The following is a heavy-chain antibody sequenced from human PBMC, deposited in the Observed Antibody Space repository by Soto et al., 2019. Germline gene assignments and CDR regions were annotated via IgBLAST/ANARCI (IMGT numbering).Heavy chain of an antibody. Sequence: GESLKISCAASGFTFSSYSMNWVRQAPGKGLEWVSSISSSSSYIYYADSVKGRFTISRDNAKNSLYLQMNSLRAEDTAVYYCARNYYDSSGYPYYFDYWGQGTLVTVSS. CDR1: GFTFSSYS. D-gene: IGHD3-22*01. V-gene: IGHV3-21*01. J-gene: IGHJ4*02. CDR3: ARNYYDSSGYPYYFDY. CDR2: ISSSSSYI.